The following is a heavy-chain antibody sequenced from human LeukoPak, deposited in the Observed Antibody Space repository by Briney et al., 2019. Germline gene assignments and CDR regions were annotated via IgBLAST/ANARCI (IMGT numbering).Heavy chain of an antibody. CDR3: ARAGSSSAIKSGGDAIDI. CDR1: GGTFSSYA. V-gene: IGHV1-69*05. CDR2: IIPIFGTA. D-gene: IGHD2-2*01. Sequence: GASVTVSCKASGGTFSSYAISWVRQAPGQGLEWMGGIIPIFGTANYAQKFQGRVTITTDESTSTAYMELSSLRSEDTAVYYCARAGSSSAIKSGGDAIDIWGQGTMVTVSS. J-gene: IGHJ3*02.